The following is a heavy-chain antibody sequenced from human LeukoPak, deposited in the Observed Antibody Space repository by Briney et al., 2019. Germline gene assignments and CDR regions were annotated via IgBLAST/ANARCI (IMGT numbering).Heavy chain of an antibody. CDR3: ASAIRGYSYGSPFDY. J-gene: IGHJ4*02. CDR1: GYTFINYG. CDR2: IIPIFGTA. Sequence: SVKVSCKASGYTFINYGISWVRQAPGQGLEWMGGIIPIFGTANYAQKFQGRVTITTDESTSTAYMELSSLRSEDTAVYYCASAIRGYSYGSPFDYWGQGTLVTVSS. V-gene: IGHV1-69*05. D-gene: IGHD5-18*01.